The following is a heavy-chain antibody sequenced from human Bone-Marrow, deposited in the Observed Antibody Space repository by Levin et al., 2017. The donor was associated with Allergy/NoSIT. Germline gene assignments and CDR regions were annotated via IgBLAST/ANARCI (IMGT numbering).Heavy chain of an antibody. D-gene: IGHD1-26*01. CDR2: ISYDENNK. CDR3: ARDGVTSAHYNWFDP. V-gene: IGHV3-30-3*01. J-gene: IGHJ5*02. Sequence: LSLTCAASGFIFRTSEMHWVRQAPGKGLEWVAFISYDENNKYYADSVKGRFTISRDNSKSTLYLEMSSLRPEDTALYYCARDGVTSAHYNWFDPWGQGTLVTVSS. CDR1: GFIFRTSE.